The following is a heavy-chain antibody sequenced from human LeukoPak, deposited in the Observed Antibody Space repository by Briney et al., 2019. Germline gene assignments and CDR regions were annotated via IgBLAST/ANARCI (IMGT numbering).Heavy chain of an antibody. Sequence: PGGSVRLSCAASGFSVGSNYMSWVRQAPRKGLEWVTVIYTGGTTHYAESVMGRFTISRDDSHNTVHLHMSGLRAEDTAVYYCAREGRFQSFDYWGQGTLVAVSS. CDR2: IYTGGTT. CDR3: AREGRFQSFDY. CDR1: GFSVGSNY. V-gene: IGHV3-53*01. J-gene: IGHJ4*02.